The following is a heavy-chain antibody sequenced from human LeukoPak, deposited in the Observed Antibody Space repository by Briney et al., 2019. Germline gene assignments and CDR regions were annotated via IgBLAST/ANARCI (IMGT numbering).Heavy chain of an antibody. D-gene: IGHD5-24*01. V-gene: IGHV4-39*01. J-gene: IGHJ4*02. CDR3: ARRDQAIDY. CDR2: IYYSGTT. Sequence: SETLSLTCTVSDGSVSSVGYYWGWIRQPPGKGLEWIGSIYYSGTTYYNPSLASRVAIFVDTSKNQFSLRLSSVTAADTAVYYCARRDQAIDYWGQGTLVTVSS. CDR1: DGSVSSVGYY.